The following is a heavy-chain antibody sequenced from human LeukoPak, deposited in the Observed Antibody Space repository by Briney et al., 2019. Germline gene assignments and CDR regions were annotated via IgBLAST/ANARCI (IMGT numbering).Heavy chain of an antibody. V-gene: IGHV3-48*04. CDR1: GFTFSSYS. D-gene: IGHD2-21*02. J-gene: IGHJ4*02. CDR3: AREGVAYCGGDCQFLFDY. CDR2: ISSSSSTI. Sequence: GGSLRLSCAASGFTFSSYSMNWVRQAPGKGLEWVSYISSSSSTIYYADSVKGRFTISRDNAKNSLYLQMNGLRAEDTAVYYCAREGVAYCGGDCQFLFDYWGQGTLVTVSS.